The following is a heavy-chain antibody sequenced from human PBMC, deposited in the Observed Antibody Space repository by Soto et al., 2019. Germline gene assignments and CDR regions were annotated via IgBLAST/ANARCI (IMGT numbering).Heavy chain of an antibody. V-gene: IGHV1-2*04. D-gene: IGHD2-2*01. Sequence: GASVKVSCKASGYTFTGYYMHWVRQAPGQGLEWMGWINPNSGGTNYAQKFQGWVTMTRDTSISTAYMELSRLRSDDTAVYYCARDGGYCSSTSCANYYYYGMDVWGQGTTVTVSS. J-gene: IGHJ6*02. CDR2: INPNSGGT. CDR1: GYTFTGYY. CDR3: ARDGGYCSSTSCANYYYYGMDV.